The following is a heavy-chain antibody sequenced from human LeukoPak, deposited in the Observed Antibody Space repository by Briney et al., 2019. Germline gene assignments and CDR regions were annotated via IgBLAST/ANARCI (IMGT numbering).Heavy chain of an antibody. CDR3: ARVGYSYGYPYFDY. D-gene: IGHD5-18*01. CDR2: IGTAGDT. Sequence: PGGSLRLSCAASGFTFSSYDMHWVRQATGKGLEWVSAIGTAGDTYYPGSVKGRFTISRENAKNSLYPQMNSLRAGDTAVYYCARVGYSYGYPYFDYWGQGTLVTVSS. V-gene: IGHV3-13*01. CDR1: GFTFSSYD. J-gene: IGHJ4*02.